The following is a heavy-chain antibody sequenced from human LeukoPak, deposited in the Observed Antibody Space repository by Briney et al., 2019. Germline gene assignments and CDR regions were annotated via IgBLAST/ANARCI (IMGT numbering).Heavy chain of an antibody. CDR2: INHSGST. CDR1: GGSFSGYY. J-gene: IGHJ4*02. CDR3: ARGGWELPGGSLDY. D-gene: IGHD1-26*01. Sequence: PSETLSLTCAVYGGSFSGYYWSWIRQPPGKGLEWIGEINHSGSTNYNPSLKSRVIISVDASKNQFSLKLSSVTAADTAVYYCARGGWELPGGSLDYWGQGTLVTVSS. V-gene: IGHV4-34*01.